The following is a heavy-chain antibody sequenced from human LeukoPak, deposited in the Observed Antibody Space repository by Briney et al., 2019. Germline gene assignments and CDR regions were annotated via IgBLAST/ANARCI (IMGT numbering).Heavy chain of an antibody. D-gene: IGHD3-22*01. CDR3: ARGIYYYDSSGYYHDY. V-gene: IGHV3-21*01. J-gene: IGHJ4*02. CDR2: ISSSSSYI. Sequence: PAVSLRLTCAASGFTFCTYSRIWLRQATGKGLEWVSSISSSSSYIYYADAVKGRFNISRDNAKSSLYLQMNSLRAEDTAVYYCARGIYYYDSSGYYHDYWGQGTLVTVSS. CDR1: GFTFCTYS.